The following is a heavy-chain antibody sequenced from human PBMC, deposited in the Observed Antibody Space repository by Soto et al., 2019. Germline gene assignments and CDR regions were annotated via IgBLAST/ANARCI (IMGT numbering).Heavy chain of an antibody. Sequence: SETLSLTCTVSGGSISSSSYYWGWIRQPPGKGLEWIGSIYYSGSTYYNPSLKSRVTISVDTSKNQFSLKLSSVTAADTAVYYCARPHAVTTGWEDFDIWGQGTMVT. J-gene: IGHJ3*02. D-gene: IGHD4-17*01. V-gene: IGHV4-39*01. CDR1: GGSISSSSYY. CDR2: IYYSGST. CDR3: ARPHAVTTGWEDFDI.